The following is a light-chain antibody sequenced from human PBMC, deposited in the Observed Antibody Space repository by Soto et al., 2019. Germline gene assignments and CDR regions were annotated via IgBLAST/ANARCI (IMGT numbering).Light chain of an antibody. CDR2: AAS. Sequence: AIRMTQSPSSLSASTGDRVTITCRASQGISSYLAWYQQKPWKAPKLLIYAASTLPSGVPSRFSGSGSGTDFTLTISCLQSEDFATYYCQQYYSYPPLTFGGGTKVEIK. CDR1: QGISSY. J-gene: IGKJ4*01. V-gene: IGKV1-8*01. CDR3: QQYYSYPPLT.